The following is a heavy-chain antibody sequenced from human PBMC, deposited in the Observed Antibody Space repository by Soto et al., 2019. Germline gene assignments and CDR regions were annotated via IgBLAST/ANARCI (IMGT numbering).Heavy chain of an antibody. J-gene: IGHJ5*02. CDR1: GYTFTGYY. D-gene: IGHD2-15*01. CDR3: ARESVVVAATPWFDP. V-gene: IGHV1-2*02. Sequence: QVQLVQSGAEVKNSGASVKVSCKASGYTFTGYYMHWVRQAPGQGLEWMGWINPNSGGTNYAQKFQGRVTMTRDTSISTAYMELSRLRSDDTAVYYCARESVVVAATPWFDPWGQGTLVTVSS. CDR2: INPNSGGT.